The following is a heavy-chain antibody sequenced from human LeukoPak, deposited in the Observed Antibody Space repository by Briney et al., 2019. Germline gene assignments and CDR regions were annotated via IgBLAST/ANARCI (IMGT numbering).Heavy chain of an antibody. CDR1: GYTFTSYY. CDR3: ARAKANGYSYGSDYFDY. D-gene: IGHD5-18*01. Sequence: ASVKVSCKASGYTFTSYYMHWVRQAPGQGLEWMGIINPSGGSTSCAQKFQGRVTMTRDTSTSTVYMELSSLRSEDTAVYYCARAKANGYSYGSDYFDYWGQGTLVTVSS. CDR2: INPSGGST. V-gene: IGHV1-46*01. J-gene: IGHJ4*02.